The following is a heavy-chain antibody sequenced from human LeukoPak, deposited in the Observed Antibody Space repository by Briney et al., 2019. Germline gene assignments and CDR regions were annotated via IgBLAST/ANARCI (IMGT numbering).Heavy chain of an antibody. V-gene: IGHV3-66*01. CDR1: GITVSSNY. CDR2: IYSGGST. CDR3: AREGLAEGGAFDI. J-gene: IGHJ3*02. D-gene: IGHD1-26*01. Sequence: PGGSLRLSCAASGITVSSNYMSWVRQAPGKGLEWVSVIYSGGSTYYADSVKGRFTISRDNSKNTLYLQMNRLRAEDTAVYYCAREGLAEGGAFDIWGQGTMVTVSS.